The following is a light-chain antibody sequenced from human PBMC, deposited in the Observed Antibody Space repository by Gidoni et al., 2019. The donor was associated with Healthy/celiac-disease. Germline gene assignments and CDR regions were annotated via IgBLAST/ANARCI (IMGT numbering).Light chain of an antibody. Sequence: ILITQSPATLSVSPGERATLSCRASQSVSSNLAWYQQKPGQAPRLLIYGASTRATGIPARFRGSGSGKEFTLTISSLQSEDFEVYYCQQYNNWPMYTFGQGTKLEIK. CDR2: GAS. CDR3: QQYNNWPMYT. J-gene: IGKJ2*01. CDR1: QSVSSN. V-gene: IGKV3-15*01.